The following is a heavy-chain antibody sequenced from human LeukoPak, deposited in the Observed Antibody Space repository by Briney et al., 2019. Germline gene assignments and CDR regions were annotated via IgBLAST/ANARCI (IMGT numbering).Heavy chain of an antibody. V-gene: IGHV1-69*13. D-gene: IGHD1-26*01. CDR3: ARREDGSKRGYYFDY. CDR2: IIPIFGTA. Sequence: ASVTVSCKASGGTFSSYAISWVRQAPGQGLEWMGGIIPIFGTANYAQKFQGRVTITADESTSTAYMELSSLKASDTAMYYCARREDGSKRGYYFDYWGQGTLVTVSS. CDR1: GGTFSSYA. J-gene: IGHJ4*02.